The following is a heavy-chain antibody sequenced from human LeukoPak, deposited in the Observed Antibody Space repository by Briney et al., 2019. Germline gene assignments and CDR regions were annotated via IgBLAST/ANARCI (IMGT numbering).Heavy chain of an antibody. J-gene: IGHJ6*02. CDR1: GGSISSGSYY. Sequence: SETLSLTCTVSGGSISSGSYYWSWIRQPAGKGLEWIGRIYTSGSTNYNPSLKSRVTISGDTSKNQFSLKLSSVTAADTAVYYCARDSAAYDFWSGYWNYYYGMDVWGQGTTVTVSS. CDR3: ARDSAAYDFWSGYWNYYYGMDV. V-gene: IGHV4-61*02. CDR2: IYTSGST. D-gene: IGHD3-3*01.